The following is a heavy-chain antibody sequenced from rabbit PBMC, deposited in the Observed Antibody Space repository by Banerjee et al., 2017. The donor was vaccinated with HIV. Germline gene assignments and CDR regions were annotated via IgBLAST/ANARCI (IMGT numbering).Heavy chain of an antibody. CDR1: GFDFSRYG. D-gene: IGHD4-1*01. CDR2: IYGGSGST. J-gene: IGHJ4*01. CDR3: ATELTANDAL. V-gene: IGHV1S47*01. Sequence: QEQLVESGGGLVQPGGSLKLSCKASGFDFSRYGVSWVRQAPGKGLEWIGIIYGGSGSTDYASWVNGRFTISSDNAQNTVDLQMNSLTAADTATYFCATELTANDALWGPGTLVTVS.